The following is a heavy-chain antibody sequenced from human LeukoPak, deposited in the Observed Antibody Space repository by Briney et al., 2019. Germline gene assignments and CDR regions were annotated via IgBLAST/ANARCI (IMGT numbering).Heavy chain of an antibody. CDR3: ARNHLFNTNLLDY. J-gene: IGHJ4*02. CDR2: IIPILGTT. Sequence: GASVKVSFKASVGTLNSNAISWRRQPPGQGLEWMGRIIPILGTTNYAQKFQGRVTITADESTSTAYMELSSLTSEDTAVYYCARNHLFNTNLLDYCGQGTLVTVSS. D-gene: IGHD1-1*01. CDR1: VGTLNSNA. V-gene: IGHV1-69*11.